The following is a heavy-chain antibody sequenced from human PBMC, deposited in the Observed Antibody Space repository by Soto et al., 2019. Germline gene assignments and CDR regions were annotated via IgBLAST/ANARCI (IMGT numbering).Heavy chain of an antibody. J-gene: IGHJ4*02. CDR2: IWYDGSNK. Sequence: PGGSLRLSCAASGFTFSSYGMHWVRQAPGKGLEWVAVIWYDGSNKYYADSVKGRFTISRDNSKNTLYLQMNSLRAEDTAVYYCAVSSSLGYFDYWGQGTLVTVSS. CDR1: GFTFSSYG. V-gene: IGHV3-33*01. D-gene: IGHD6-6*01. CDR3: AVSSSLGYFDY.